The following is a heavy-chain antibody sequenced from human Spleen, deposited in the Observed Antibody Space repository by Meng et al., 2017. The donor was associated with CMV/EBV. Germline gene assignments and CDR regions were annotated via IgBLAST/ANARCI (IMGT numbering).Heavy chain of an antibody. CDR1: GFTFSSYA. J-gene: IGHJ6*02. V-gene: IGHV3-30*04. CDR3: AREKEPTMVEYGMDV. CDR2: ISHDGSNK. D-gene: IGHD4/OR15-4a*01. Sequence: GRSLKISCAASGFTFSSYAMHWVRQAPGKGLEWVAVISHDGSNKYYADSVKGRFTISRDNSKNTLYLQMNSLRDEDTAVYYCAREKEPTMVEYGMDVWGQGTTVTVSS.